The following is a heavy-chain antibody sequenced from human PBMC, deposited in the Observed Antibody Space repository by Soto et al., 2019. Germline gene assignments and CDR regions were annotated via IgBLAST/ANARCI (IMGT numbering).Heavy chain of an antibody. J-gene: IGHJ6*02. Sequence: GGSLRLSCAASGFTFSSYGMHWVRQAPGKGLEWVAVISYDGSNKYYADSVKGRFTISRDNSKNRLYLQMNSLRAEDTAVYYCAKDRGQLRYFDWLNPEYYYYGMDVWGQGTTVTVSS. CDR1: GFTFSSYG. D-gene: IGHD3-9*01. CDR2: ISYDGSNK. CDR3: AKDRGQLRYFDWLNPEYYYYGMDV. V-gene: IGHV3-30*18.